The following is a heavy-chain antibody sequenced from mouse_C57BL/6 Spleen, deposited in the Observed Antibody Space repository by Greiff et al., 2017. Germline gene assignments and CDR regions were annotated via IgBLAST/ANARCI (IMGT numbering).Heavy chain of an antibody. J-gene: IGHJ4*01. CDR2: ISDGGGYT. CDR3: ARDVVSYAVDY. CDR1: GFTFSSYA. D-gene: IGHD2-2*01. V-gene: IGHV5-4*01. Sequence: EVMLVEPGGGLVKPGGSLKLSCAASGFTFSSYAMSWVRQTPEKRLEWVATISDGGGYTYYPDNVKGRFTISRDNAKNNLYLQVDHLKTRDTAMYYWARDVVSYAVDYWGQGTSVTVSS.